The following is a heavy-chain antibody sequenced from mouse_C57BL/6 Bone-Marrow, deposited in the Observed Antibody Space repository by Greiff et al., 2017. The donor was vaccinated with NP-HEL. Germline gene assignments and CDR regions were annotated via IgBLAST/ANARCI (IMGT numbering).Heavy chain of an antibody. CDR2: IDPENGDT. Sequence: EVQLQQSGAELVRPGASVKLSCTASGFNIKDDYMHWVKQRPEQGLEWIGWIDPENGDTEYASKFQGKATITADTSSNTAYLQLSSLTSEDTAVYYCTPYGSREDWYFDVWGTGTTVTVSS. CDR1: GFNIKDDY. V-gene: IGHV14-4*01. D-gene: IGHD1-1*01. CDR3: TPYGSREDWYFDV. J-gene: IGHJ1*03.